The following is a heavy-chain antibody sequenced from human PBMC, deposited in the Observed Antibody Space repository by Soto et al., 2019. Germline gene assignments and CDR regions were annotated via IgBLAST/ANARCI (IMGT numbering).Heavy chain of an antibody. D-gene: IGHD6-6*01. CDR3: AKGRRIAARPGDYYGMDV. Sequence: GGSLRLSCAASGFTFSSYGMHWVRQAPGKGLEWVAVISYDGSNKYYADSVKGRFTISRDNSKNTLYRQMNSLRAEDTAVYYCAKGRRIAARPGDYYGMDVWGQGTTVTVPS. V-gene: IGHV3-30*18. CDR1: GFTFSSYG. CDR2: ISYDGSNK. J-gene: IGHJ6*02.